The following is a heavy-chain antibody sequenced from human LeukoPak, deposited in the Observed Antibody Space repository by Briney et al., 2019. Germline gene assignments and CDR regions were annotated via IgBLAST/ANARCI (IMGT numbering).Heavy chain of an antibody. V-gene: IGHV3-33*01. J-gene: IGHJ4*02. D-gene: IGHD6-19*01. CDR3: ARGLSSGWYRIDY. CDR1: GFNFSSYG. Sequence: AGGSLRLSCAASGFNFSSYGMHWVRQAPGKGLEWVAVIWYDGSNKYYADSVKGRFTISRDNSKNTLYLQMNSLRAEDTAVYYCARGLSSGWYRIDYWGQGTLVTVSS. CDR2: IWYDGSNK.